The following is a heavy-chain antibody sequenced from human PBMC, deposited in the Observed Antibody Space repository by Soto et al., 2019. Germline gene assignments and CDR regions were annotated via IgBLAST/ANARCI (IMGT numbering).Heavy chain of an antibody. D-gene: IGHD2-2*01. CDR2: SFPTDSTT. CDR3: AGAVVAYCSSTSCPCDY. V-gene: IGHV5-51*01. CDR1: GYTCTSCW. Sequence: GASLKISCKGSGYTCTSCWIGRARKMPGKGQEWMGISFPTDSTTTYSPSFQGPVPLSADKSTTAACLQWSCLRSSDTAMDYCAGAVVAYCSSTSCPCDYWGQGTRVTVSS. J-gene: IGHJ4*02.